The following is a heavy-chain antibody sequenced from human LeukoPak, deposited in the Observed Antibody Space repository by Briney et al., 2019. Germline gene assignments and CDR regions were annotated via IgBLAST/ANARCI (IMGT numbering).Heavy chain of an antibody. CDR3: AREPKEYYFDY. CDR1: GGTFSSYA. D-gene: IGHD3-10*01. V-gene: IGHV1-2*02. CDR2: INPNSGGT. J-gene: IGHJ4*02. Sequence: ASVKVSCKASGGTFSSYAISWVRQAPGQGLEWMGWINPNSGGTNYAQKFQGRVTMTRDTSISTAYMELSRLRSDDTAVYYCAREPKEYYFDYWGQGTLVTVSS.